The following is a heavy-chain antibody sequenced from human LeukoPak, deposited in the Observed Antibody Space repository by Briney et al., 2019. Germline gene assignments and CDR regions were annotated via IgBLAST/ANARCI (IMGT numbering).Heavy chain of an antibody. CDR3: ARDQDYGPDY. D-gene: IGHD4/OR15-4a*01. V-gene: IGHV1-2*02. Sequence: ASVKVSCKASGYTFTVHYLHWLRQAPGQGLEWMGWIKPDSGATNFAQNFQGRVTMTSDTSINTAYMEMSSLTSDETAMYYCARDQDYGPDYWGQGTLVTVSA. CDR1: GYTFTVHY. J-gene: IGHJ4*02. CDR2: IKPDSGAT.